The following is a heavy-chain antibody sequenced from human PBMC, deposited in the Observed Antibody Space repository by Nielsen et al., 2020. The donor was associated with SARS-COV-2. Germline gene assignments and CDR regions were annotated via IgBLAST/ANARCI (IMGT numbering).Heavy chain of an antibody. J-gene: IGHJ4*02. D-gene: IGHD6-13*01. V-gene: IGHV2-70*11. CDR1: GFSLSTSGMC. CDR3: ARVGVGIAAAAADY. Sequence: SGPTLVKPTQTLTLTCTFSGFSLSTSGMCVSWIRQPPGKALEWLARLDWDDDKYYSTSLKTRLTISKDTSKNQVVLTMTNMDPVDTATYYCARVGVGIAAAAADYWGQGTLVTVSS. CDR2: LDWDDDK.